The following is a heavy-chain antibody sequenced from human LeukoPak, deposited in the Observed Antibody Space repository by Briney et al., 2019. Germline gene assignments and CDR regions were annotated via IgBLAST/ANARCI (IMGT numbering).Heavy chain of an antibody. CDR3: ARYRRGYSSGWPHYYYYYMDV. Sequence: PSETLSLTCTVSGYSISSGYYWGWIRQPPGKGLEWIGTIYHSGSTYYNPSLKSRVTISVDTSKNQFSLKLSSVTAADTAVYYRARYRRGYSSGWPHYYYYYMDVWGKGTTVTVSS. J-gene: IGHJ6*03. D-gene: IGHD6-19*01. V-gene: IGHV4-38-2*02. CDR2: IYHSGST. CDR1: GYSISSGYY.